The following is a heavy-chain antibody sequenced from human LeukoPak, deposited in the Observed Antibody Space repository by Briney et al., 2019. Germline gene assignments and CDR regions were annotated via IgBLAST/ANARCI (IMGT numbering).Heavy chain of an antibody. CDR3: ARDRGKLRYLDL. CDR2: MSLDGSSI. J-gene: IGHJ4*02. CDR1: GFAFNTQA. V-gene: IGHV3-30*15. D-gene: IGHD3-9*01. Sequence: PGRSLRLSCVASGFAFNTQAMHWVRQAPGKGLEWLAVMSLDGSSIYYADSVKGRFTISRDNSKNTLYLQMSSLRVEDTAVYYCARDRGKLRYLDLWAQGAPLTVSS.